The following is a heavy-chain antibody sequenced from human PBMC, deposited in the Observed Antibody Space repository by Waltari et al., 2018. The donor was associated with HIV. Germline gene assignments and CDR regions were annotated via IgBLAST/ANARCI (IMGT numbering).Heavy chain of an antibody. CDR2: IHHSGTT. J-gene: IGHJ5*02. V-gene: IGHV4-30-2*01. Sequence: QLQLQESGSRQVKPSETLSLMCTISGDYINHGAYSWRWILQPPGKDLEWIGYIHHSGTTNYIPTLKSRVTLFLDRSKNHVSLNLKAVTAADTAVYYCARSAYDTVTGGGWFDAWGQGILVTVSS. CDR1: GDYINHGAYS. D-gene: IGHD3-9*01. CDR3: ARSAYDTVTGGGWFDA.